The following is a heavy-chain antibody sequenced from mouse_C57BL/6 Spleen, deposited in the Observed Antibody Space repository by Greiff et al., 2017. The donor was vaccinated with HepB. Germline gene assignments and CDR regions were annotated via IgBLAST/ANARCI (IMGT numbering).Heavy chain of an antibody. CDR3: ARDSSGYVKDY. J-gene: IGHJ2*01. Sequence: VQLQQSGPELVKPGASVKISCKASGYTFTDYYMNWVKQSHGKSLEWIGDINPNNGGTSYNQKFKGKATLTVDKSSSTAYMELRSLTSEDSAVYYCARDSSGYVKDYWGQGTTLTVSS. V-gene: IGHV1-26*01. CDR1: GYTFTDYY. D-gene: IGHD3-2*02. CDR2: INPNNGGT.